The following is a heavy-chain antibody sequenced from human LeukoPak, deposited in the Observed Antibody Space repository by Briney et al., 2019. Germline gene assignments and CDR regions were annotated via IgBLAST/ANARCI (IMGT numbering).Heavy chain of an antibody. D-gene: IGHD1-26*01. Sequence: GGSLRLSCAASGFTFRSYSMNWVRQAPGKGLEWVASVSDSSRYIHYADSMKGRFSISRDNAKNSLYLQMNNLRAEDTAMYYCARYGIVGATYFDYWGQGTLVTVSS. J-gene: IGHJ4*02. CDR2: VSDSSRYI. CDR3: ARYGIVGATYFDY. V-gene: IGHV3-21*01. CDR1: GFTFRSYS.